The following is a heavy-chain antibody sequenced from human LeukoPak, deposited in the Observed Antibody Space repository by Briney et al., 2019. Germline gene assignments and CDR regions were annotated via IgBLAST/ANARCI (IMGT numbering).Heavy chain of an antibody. CDR1: GYTXTSYG. Sequence: ASVRVSCKASGYTXTSYGISWVRQAPGQGLEWMGWISPNNGNTNYAQKLQGRVTMTTDTSTTTAYMELRSLRSDDTAVYYCARGVISAFDIWGQGTMVTVSS. J-gene: IGHJ3*02. V-gene: IGHV1-18*01. D-gene: IGHD3-22*01. CDR2: ISPNNGNT. CDR3: ARGVISAFDI.